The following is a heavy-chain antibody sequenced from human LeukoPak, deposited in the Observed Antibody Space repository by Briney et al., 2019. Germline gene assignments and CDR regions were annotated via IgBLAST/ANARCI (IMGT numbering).Heavy chain of an antibody. J-gene: IGHJ6*03. CDR2: IRYNGTNK. D-gene: IGHD1-26*01. Sequence: PGGSLRLSCAASGFTFSNYGMHWVRQAPGKGLEWVAFIRYNGTNKYYADSVKGRFTISRGNAKSSLFLQMDSLRDEDTAVYYCARDPYSGTYGHLYYYYMDVWGKGTTVTVSS. V-gene: IGHV3-30*02. CDR3: ARDPYSGTYGHLYYYYMDV. CDR1: GFTFSNYG.